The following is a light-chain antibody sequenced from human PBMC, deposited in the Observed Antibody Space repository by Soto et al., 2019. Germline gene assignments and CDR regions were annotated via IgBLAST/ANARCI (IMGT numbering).Light chain of an antibody. CDR2: DAS. CDR1: QSVSSY. J-gene: IGKJ5*01. Sequence: ALTQSAVTLSLSPCAISTSSFSASQSVSSYLAWYQQQPGQAPRLLLYDASNRANGIPARFSGSGSGTNFTLTISSLEPEEFAVYYCQQRSNWPPITFGQGTRLEIK. CDR3: QQRSNWPPIT. V-gene: IGKV3-11*01.